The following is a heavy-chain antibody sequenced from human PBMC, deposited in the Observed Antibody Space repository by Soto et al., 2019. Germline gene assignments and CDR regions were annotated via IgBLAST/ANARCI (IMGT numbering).Heavy chain of an antibody. CDR2: ISYDGSDK. V-gene: IGHV3-30*03. CDR1: GFPFTSYG. D-gene: IGHD3-10*01. CDR3: VGGQYYFDY. J-gene: IGHJ4*02. Sequence: QVQLVESGGGVVQPGRSLRLSCAASGFPFTSYGMHWVREGPDKGLEWVAIISYDGSDKYYADSVKGRFTIARDNYKNTLYLQMNSLRPEDTALYYCVGGQYYFDYRGQGTLVIVSS.